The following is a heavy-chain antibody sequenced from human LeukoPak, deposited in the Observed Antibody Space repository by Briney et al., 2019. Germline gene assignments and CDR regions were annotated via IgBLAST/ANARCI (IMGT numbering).Heavy chain of an antibody. V-gene: IGHV1-69*02. Sequence: ASVKVSCKASGGTFSSYTISWVRQAPGQGLEWMGRIIPILGIANYAQKFQGRVTITADKSTSTAYMELSSLRSEDTAVCYCARQEQKGYWFDPWGQGTLVTVSS. J-gene: IGHJ5*02. CDR3: ARQEQKGYWFDP. D-gene: IGHD1/OR15-1a*01. CDR1: GGTFSSYT. CDR2: IIPILGIA.